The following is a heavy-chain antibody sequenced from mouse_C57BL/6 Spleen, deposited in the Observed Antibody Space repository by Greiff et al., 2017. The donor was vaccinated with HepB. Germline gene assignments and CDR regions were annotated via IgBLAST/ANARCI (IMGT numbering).Heavy chain of an antibody. J-gene: IGHJ1*03. CDR1: GFTFSSYA. D-gene: IGHD2-4*01. CDR2: ISDGGSYT. V-gene: IGHV5-4*01. Sequence: DVHLVESGGGLVKPGGSLKLSCAASGFTFSSYAMSWVRQTPEKRLEWVATISDGGSYTYYPDNVKGRFTISRDNAKNNLYLQMSHLKSEDTAMYYCARAYDYGRYFDVWGTGTTVTVSS. CDR3: ARAYDYGRYFDV.